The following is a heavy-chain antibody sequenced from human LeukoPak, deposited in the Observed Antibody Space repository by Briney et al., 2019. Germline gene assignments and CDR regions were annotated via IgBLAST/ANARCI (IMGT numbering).Heavy chain of an antibody. CDR2: FDAEHGET. Sequence: ASVKVSCKVSGYTLTYLTTRWLRQAPGKGLEWMGGFDAEHGETIYAQKFQGRVTMTDDTSTDTAYMELSSLRSEDTAVYYCATEVLLWNGDRWYLSLVLWGQGTLVIVSS. J-gene: IGHJ4*02. D-gene: IGHD2-21*01. CDR1: GYTLTYLT. V-gene: IGHV1-24*01. CDR3: ATEVLLWNGDRWYLSLVL.